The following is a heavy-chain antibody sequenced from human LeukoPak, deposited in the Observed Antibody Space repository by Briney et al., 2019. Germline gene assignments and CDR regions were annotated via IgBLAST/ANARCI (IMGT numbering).Heavy chain of an antibody. CDR1: GFTFSNAW. CDR2: INSDGSST. J-gene: IGHJ4*02. Sequence: PGGSLRLSCAASGFTFSNAWMSWVRQAPGKGLEGVGRINSDGSSTSYADSVKGRFTISRDNAKNTLYLQMNSLRAEDTAVYYCARGGGYSYGTFDYWGQGTLVTVSS. CDR3: ARGGGYSYGTFDY. V-gene: IGHV3-74*01. D-gene: IGHD5-18*01.